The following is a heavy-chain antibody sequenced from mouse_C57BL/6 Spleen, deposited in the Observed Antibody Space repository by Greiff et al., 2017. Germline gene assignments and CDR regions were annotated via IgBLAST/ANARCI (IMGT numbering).Heavy chain of an antibody. J-gene: IGHJ2*01. CDR3: ARSGAYGYDYFDD. Sequence: QVQLQQSGPELVKPGASVKLSCKASGYTFTSYDINWVKQRPGQGLEWIGWIYPRDGSTKYNEKFKGKATVTVDTSSSTAYMELHSLTSEYSAVYFCARSGAYGYDYFDDWGQGTTLTVSS. D-gene: IGHD2-2*01. CDR2: IYPRDGST. V-gene: IGHV1-85*01. CDR1: GYTFTSYD.